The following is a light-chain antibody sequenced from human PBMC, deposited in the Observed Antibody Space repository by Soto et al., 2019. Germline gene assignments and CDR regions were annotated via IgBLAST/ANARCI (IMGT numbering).Light chain of an antibody. CDR2: EVS. V-gene: IGLV2-14*01. CDR3: SSYTSSSTLEV. CDR1: SSDVGGYNY. J-gene: IGLJ1*01. Sequence: QSALTQPASVSGSPGQSITISCTGTSSDVGGYNYVSWYQHHPGKAPKLMIYEVSNRPSGVSNRFSGSKSGNTASLTISGLQAEDEADYYCSSYTSSSTLEVFGTMTKLTVL.